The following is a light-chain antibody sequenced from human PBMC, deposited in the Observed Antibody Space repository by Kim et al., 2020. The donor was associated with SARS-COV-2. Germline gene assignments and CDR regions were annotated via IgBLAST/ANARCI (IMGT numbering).Light chain of an antibody. CDR3: QSYDSSNPWV. J-gene: IGLJ3*02. Sequence: NFMLTQPHSVSESPGKTVTISCTRSSGSIASNYVQWYQQRPGSAPTTVIYEDNQRPSGIHDRFSGSIDSSSNSASLTISGLKTEDEADYYCQSYDSSNPWVFGGGTQLTVL. V-gene: IGLV6-57*04. CDR2: EDN. CDR1: SGSIASNY.